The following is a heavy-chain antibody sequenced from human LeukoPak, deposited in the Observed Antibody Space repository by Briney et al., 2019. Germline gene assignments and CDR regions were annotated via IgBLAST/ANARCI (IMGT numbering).Heavy chain of an antibody. CDR3: ARDLWSLGITGTTLPPFDP. CDR2: IIPIFGTA. D-gene: IGHD1-7*01. J-gene: IGHJ5*02. CDR1: GGTFSSYA. Sequence: ASVKVSCKASGGTFSSYAISWVRQAPGQGLEWMGGIIPIFGTANYAQKFQGRVTITTDESTSTAYMELSSVRSEDTAVYYCARDLWSLGITGTTLPPFDPWGQGTLVTVSS. V-gene: IGHV1-69*05.